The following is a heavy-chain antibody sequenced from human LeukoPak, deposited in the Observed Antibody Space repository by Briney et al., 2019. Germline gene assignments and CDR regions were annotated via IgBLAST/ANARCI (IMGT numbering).Heavy chain of an antibody. CDR2: IRSKANSYAT. V-gene: IGHV3-73*01. CDR3: TRQRIQTYNWFDP. CDR1: GFTFSGSA. D-gene: IGHD5-18*01. J-gene: IGHJ5*02. Sequence: GGSLRLSCAASGFTFSGSAMHWVRQASGKGLEWVGRIRSKANSYATAYAASVKGSFTISRDDSKNTAYLQMNSLKTEDTAVYYCTRQRIQTYNWFDPWGQGTLVTVSS.